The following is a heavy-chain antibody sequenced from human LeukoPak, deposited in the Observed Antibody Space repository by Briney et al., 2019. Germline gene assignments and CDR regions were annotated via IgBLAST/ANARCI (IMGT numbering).Heavy chain of an antibody. J-gene: IGHJ5*02. CDR1: GGSISGYY. V-gene: IGHV4-34*01. D-gene: IGHD3-10*01. Sequence: SETLSLTCAVYGGSISGYYWSWIRQPPGKGLEWIGEINHSGSTNYNPSLKSRVTISVDTSKNQFSLKLSSVTAADTAVYYCARETSLLLWFGEINNWFDPWGQGTLVTVSS. CDR3: ARETSLLLWFGEINNWFDP. CDR2: INHSGST.